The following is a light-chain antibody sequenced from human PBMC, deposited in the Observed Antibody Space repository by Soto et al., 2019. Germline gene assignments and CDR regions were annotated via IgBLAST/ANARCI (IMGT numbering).Light chain of an antibody. CDR2: DAS. CDR3: QQYHIWPSWT. Sequence: DIQMTQSPSTLSGSVGDRVTITCRASQTISSWLAWYQQKPGKAPKLLIYDASSLESGVPSRFSGSGSGTEFTLTISSLQSEDFAVYFCQQYHIWPSWTFGQGTKVDIK. CDR1: QTISSW. V-gene: IGKV1-5*01. J-gene: IGKJ1*01.